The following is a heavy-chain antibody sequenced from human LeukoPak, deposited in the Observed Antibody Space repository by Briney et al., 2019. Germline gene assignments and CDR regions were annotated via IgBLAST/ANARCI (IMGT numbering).Heavy chain of an antibody. Sequence: GGSLRLSCAASGFTFSSYGMHWVRQAPGKGLEWVAVISYDGSNKYYADSVKGRFTISRDNSKNTLYLQMNSLRAEDTAVYYCAKSHRGIAAAGFDAFDIWGQGTMVTVSS. CDR1: GFTFSSYG. CDR3: AKSHRGIAAAGFDAFDI. D-gene: IGHD6-13*01. CDR2: ISYDGSNK. J-gene: IGHJ3*02. V-gene: IGHV3-30*18.